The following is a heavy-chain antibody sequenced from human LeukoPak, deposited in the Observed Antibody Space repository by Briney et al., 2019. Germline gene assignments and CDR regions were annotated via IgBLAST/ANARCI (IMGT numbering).Heavy chain of an antibody. D-gene: IGHD1-26*01. Sequence: ASVKVSCKVSGYTLTELSMHWVRQAPGKGLEWMGGFDPEDGETIYAQKFQGRVTMTEDTPTDTAYMELSSLRSEDTAVYYCATGEGGSYLFDYWGQGTLVTVSS. CDR3: ATGEGGSYLFDY. CDR1: GYTLTELS. V-gene: IGHV1-24*01. CDR2: FDPEDGET. J-gene: IGHJ4*02.